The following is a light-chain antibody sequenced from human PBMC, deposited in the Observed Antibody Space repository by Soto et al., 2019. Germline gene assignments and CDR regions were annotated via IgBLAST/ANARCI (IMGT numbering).Light chain of an antibody. CDR3: QQRTDWPPVYT. CDR2: DAS. Sequence: EIVLTQSPATLSLSPGERATLSCRASQSVGSYLAWYQQRPGQAPRLLIFDASNRATGIPSRFSGSGSGTDFTLTISALESEDFAVYYCQQRTDWPPVYTFGQGTKLEIK. V-gene: IGKV3-11*01. CDR1: QSVGSY. J-gene: IGKJ2*01.